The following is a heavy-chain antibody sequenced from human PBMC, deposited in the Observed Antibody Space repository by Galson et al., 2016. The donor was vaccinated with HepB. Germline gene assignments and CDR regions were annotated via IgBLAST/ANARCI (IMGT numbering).Heavy chain of an antibody. J-gene: IGHJ1*01. CDR2: IYPYDGDT. CDR1: GYTFTSYY. CDR3: ARSLGTDMDFQH. Sequence: SVKVSCKASGYTFTSYYMHWVRQAPGQGLEWMGIIYPYDGDTTYAQRFQGRVTMTRDTSTSTAYMELSSLRSEDTAVYYCARSLGTDMDFQHWGQGTLVTVSS. D-gene: IGHD2-21*02. V-gene: IGHV1-46*01.